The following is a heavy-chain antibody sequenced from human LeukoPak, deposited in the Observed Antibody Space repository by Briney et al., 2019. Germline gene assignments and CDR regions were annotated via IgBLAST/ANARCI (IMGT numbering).Heavy chain of an antibody. CDR1: GFTFTNYW. V-gene: IGHV3-74*01. CDR3: VGTIASRGSEY. Sequence: GGSLRLSCAASGFTFTNYWMHWVRQAPGMGLVWVSRLPPDEHGIIYADSVKGRFTVSRDNAKNTVYLQMNNLRVDDTAMYYCVGTIASRGSEYWGQGALVTVSS. D-gene: IGHD6-6*01. CDR2: LPPDEHGI. J-gene: IGHJ4*02.